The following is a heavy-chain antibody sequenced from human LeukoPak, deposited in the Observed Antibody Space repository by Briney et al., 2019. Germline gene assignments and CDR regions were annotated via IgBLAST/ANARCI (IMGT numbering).Heavy chain of an antibody. CDR1: GYTFTSYA. J-gene: IGHJ4*02. V-gene: IGHV1-3*04. CDR2: INTGNGDT. Sequence: GASVKVSCKASGYTFTSYAMHWVRQAPGRRLEWLGWINTGNGDTRYSQTFQGRVTITRDTSASTAYMELSSLRPEDTAVYYCARDMGSGSLHYWGQGTLVTVSS. CDR3: ARDMGSGSLHY. D-gene: IGHD1-26*01.